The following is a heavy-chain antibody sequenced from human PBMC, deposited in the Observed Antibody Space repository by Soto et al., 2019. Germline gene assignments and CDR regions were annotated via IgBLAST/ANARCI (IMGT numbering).Heavy chain of an antibody. CDR3: ARSIVVVTAADY. V-gene: IGHV1-3*01. D-gene: IGHD2-21*02. CDR1: WYTLTNHA. CDR2: INAGNGNT. J-gene: IGHJ4*02. Sequence: GGSGKGSCQGSWYTLTNHAMQLGGPAPGQRLEWMGWINAGNGNTKYSQKFQGRVTITRDTSASTAYMELSSLRSEDTAVYYCARSIVVVTAADYWGQGTLVTVSS.